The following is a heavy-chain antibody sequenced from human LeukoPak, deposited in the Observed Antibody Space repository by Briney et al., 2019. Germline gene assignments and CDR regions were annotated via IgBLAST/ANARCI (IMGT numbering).Heavy chain of an antibody. V-gene: IGHV5-51*01. Sequence: GESLKISCKGSGYSFTNYWIGWVRQMPGKGLEWMGIIYPGDSDTRYSPSFQGQVTMSADKSISTAYLHWSSLKASDTAMYYCVRRPAGHTFDIWGQGTMVIVSS. J-gene: IGHJ3*02. CDR3: VRRPAGHTFDI. CDR1: GYSFTNYW. CDR2: IYPGDSDT.